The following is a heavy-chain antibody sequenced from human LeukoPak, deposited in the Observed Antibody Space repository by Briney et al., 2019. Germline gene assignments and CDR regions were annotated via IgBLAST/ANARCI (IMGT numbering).Heavy chain of an antibody. V-gene: IGHV3-53*01. Sequence: GGSLRLSCAASGFTVSSNYMSWVRQAPGKGLEWVSVIYSGGSTYYAGSVKGRFTISRGNSKNTLYLQMNSLRAEDTAVYYCAAGPDQYYFDYWGQGTLVTVSS. CDR1: GFTVSSNY. CDR3: AAGPDQYYFDY. CDR2: IYSGGST. J-gene: IGHJ4*02.